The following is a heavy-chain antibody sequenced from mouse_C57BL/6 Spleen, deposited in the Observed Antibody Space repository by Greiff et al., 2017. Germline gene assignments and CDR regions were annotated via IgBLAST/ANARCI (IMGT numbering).Heavy chain of an antibody. J-gene: IGHJ2*01. CDR1: GYTFTSYW. CDR3: ARDGSSLYYFDY. CDR2: INPSNGGT. D-gene: IGHD1-1*01. Sequence: QVQLQQPGTELVKPGASVKLSCKASGYTFTSYWMHWVKQRPGQGLEWIGNINPSNGGTNYNEKFKSKATLNVDKSSSTAYMQLSSLTSEDSAVYYGARDGSSLYYFDYWCQGTTLTVSS. V-gene: IGHV1-53*01.